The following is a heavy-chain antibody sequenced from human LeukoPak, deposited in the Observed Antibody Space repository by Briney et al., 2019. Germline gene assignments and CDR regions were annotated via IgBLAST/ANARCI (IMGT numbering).Heavy chain of an antibody. CDR2: IYTSGST. Sequence: SETLSLTCTVSSGSISNFYWSWIRQPAGKGLEWIGRIYTSGSTNYNPSLKSRVTMSIDTSKNQFSLKLSSVTAADTAVYYCTRSGLVGSGWYDYFDYWGQGTLVTVSS. CDR1: SGSISNFY. CDR3: TRSGLVGSGWYDYFDY. J-gene: IGHJ4*02. V-gene: IGHV4-4*07. D-gene: IGHD6-19*01.